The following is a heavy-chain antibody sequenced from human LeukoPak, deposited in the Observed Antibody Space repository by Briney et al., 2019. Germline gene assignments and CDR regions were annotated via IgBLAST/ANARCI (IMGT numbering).Heavy chain of an antibody. J-gene: IGHJ4*02. CDR3: VQGYCSGGSCYLWYFDY. Sequence: GGSLRLSRSASGFTFSSYAMHWVRQAPGKGLEYVSAISSNGGSTYYADSVKGRFTISRDNSKNTLYLQMSSLRAEDTAVYYCVQGYCSGGSCYLWYFDYWGQGTLVTVSS. CDR1: GFTFSSYA. D-gene: IGHD2-15*01. CDR2: ISSNGGST. V-gene: IGHV3-64D*06.